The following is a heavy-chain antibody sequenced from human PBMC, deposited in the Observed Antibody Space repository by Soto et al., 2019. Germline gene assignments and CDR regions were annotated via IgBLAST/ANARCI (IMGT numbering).Heavy chain of an antibody. CDR1: GGSIRSGGYY. V-gene: IGHV4-31*03. CDR2: ISSRGNT. CDR3: AASPNADFFDY. Sequence: QVQLQESCPGLVTPSQSLSLTCTVSGGSIRSGGYYWRWIRQHPGRGLEWIGHISSRGNTDYNPSLESRVAISLDTPRNQFSLKLRSVSAADTAVYYCAASPNADFFDYWGQGALVTVSA. J-gene: IGHJ4*02.